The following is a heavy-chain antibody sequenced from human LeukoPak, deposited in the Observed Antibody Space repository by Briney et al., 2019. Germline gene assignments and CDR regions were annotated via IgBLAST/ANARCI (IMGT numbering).Heavy chain of an antibody. CDR2: INPSGGST. D-gene: IGHD3-22*01. CDR1: GYTFTNYN. Sequence: ASVKVSCKASGYTFTNYNMHWVRQAPGQGLEWMGIINPSGGSTSYVQKFQGRVTMTRDTSTSTVYMELSSLRSEDTAIYYCARDRGYHDSSGRENWFDPWGQGTLVTVSS. CDR3: ARDRGYHDSSGRENWFDP. V-gene: IGHV1-46*01. J-gene: IGHJ5*02.